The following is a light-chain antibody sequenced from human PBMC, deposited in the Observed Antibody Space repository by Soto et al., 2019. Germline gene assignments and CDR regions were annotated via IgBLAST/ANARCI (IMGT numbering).Light chain of an antibody. CDR1: QTISGTS. Sequence: EIVLAQSPGIVSLSPGERATLSCRASQTISGTSLAWYQQKPGQAPRLLIYGASSRATGIPDRFTGSGSATDFTLTINRLEPEDFGIYYCHQYGTSPLTFGGGTKVEIK. V-gene: IGKV3-20*01. CDR2: GAS. J-gene: IGKJ4*01. CDR3: HQYGTSPLT.